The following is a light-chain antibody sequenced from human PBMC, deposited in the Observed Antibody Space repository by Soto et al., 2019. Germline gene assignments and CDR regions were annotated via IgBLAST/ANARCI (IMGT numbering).Light chain of an antibody. J-gene: IGKJ3*01. CDR2: GAS. CDR3: QRYGNSPGLLT. Sequence: EKVLTQSPGSLSLSPGEQDTLSCRATQSISDNYLAWYQQKPGQAPRLLIYGASTRATGIPDRFSGSGSGIDFTLSINRLEPEDCVVYYWQRYGNSPGLLTFGTVFKVD. V-gene: IGKV3-20*01. CDR1: QSISDNY.